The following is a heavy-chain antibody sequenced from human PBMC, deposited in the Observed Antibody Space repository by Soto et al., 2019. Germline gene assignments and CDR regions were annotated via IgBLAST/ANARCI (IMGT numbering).Heavy chain of an antibody. J-gene: IGHJ4*02. D-gene: IGHD1-20*01. Sequence: GGSLRLSCAASGFTFSSYWMSWVRQAPGKGLEWVANIKQDGSEKYYVDSVKGRFTISRDNAKNSLYLQMSSLRAEDTAVYYCARGDGGNWNYFDYWGQGTLVTVSS. CDR3: ARGDGGNWNYFDY. V-gene: IGHV3-7*01. CDR2: IKQDGSEK. CDR1: GFTFSSYW.